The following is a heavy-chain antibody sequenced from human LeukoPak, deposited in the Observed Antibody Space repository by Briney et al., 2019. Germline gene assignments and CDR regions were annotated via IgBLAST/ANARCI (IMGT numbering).Heavy chain of an antibody. CDR2: ISAYNGNT. J-gene: IGHJ3*02. D-gene: IGHD6-13*01. CDR1: GYTFTTYD. CDR3: ARVGSSSWYGDAFDI. V-gene: IGHV1-18*01. Sequence: ASVKVSCKASGYTFTTYDINWVRQAPGQGLEWMGWISAYNGNTNYAQKLQGRVTMTTDTSTSTAYMELRSLRSDDTVVYYCARVGSSSWYGDAFDIWGQGTMVTVSS.